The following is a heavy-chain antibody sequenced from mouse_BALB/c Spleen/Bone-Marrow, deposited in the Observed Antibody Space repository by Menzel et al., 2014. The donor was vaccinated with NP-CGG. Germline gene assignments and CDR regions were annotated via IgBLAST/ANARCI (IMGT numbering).Heavy chain of an antibody. V-gene: IGHV14-3*02. D-gene: IGHD1-1*01. CDR2: IDPANGNT. CDR1: DFNIKDPY. CDR3: ARDYGRTAWFAY. J-gene: IGHJ3*01. Sequence: VQLQQSGAELVKPGASVKLSYTASDFNIKDPYLHWVKQRPEQGLEWIGGIDPANGNTKYDPKFQGKATITADTSSNTAYLQLSSLTSEDTGVYYCARDYGRTAWFAYWGQGTLVTVSA.